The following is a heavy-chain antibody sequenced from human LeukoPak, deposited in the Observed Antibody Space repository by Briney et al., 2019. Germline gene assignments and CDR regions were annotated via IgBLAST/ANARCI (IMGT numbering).Heavy chain of an antibody. CDR3: AKDIRYYYGSGSQYYYYYGMDV. D-gene: IGHD3-10*01. V-gene: IGHV3-30-3*01. Sequence: PGGSLRLSCAASGFTFSSYAMHWVRQAPGKGLEWVAVISYDGSNKYYADSVKGRFTISRDNAKNSLYLQMNSLRAEDTALYYCAKDIRYYYGSGSQYYYYYGMDVWGQGTTVTVSS. CDR1: GFTFSSYA. CDR2: ISYDGSNK. J-gene: IGHJ6*02.